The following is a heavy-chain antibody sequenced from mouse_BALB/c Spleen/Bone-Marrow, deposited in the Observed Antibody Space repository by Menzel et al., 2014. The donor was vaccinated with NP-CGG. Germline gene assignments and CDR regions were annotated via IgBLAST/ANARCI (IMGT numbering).Heavy chain of an antibody. V-gene: IGHV3-2*02. CDR3: ARSADWYFDV. CDR1: GYSITSDYA. J-gene: IGHJ1*01. CDR2: ISYSGST. Sequence: ESGPGLVKPSQSLSLTCTVTGYSITSDYAWNWIRQFPGNKLEWMGYISYSGSTSYNPSLKSRISITRDKSKSQFLLQVNSLTTEDTATYSCARSADWYFDVWGAGTTVTVSS.